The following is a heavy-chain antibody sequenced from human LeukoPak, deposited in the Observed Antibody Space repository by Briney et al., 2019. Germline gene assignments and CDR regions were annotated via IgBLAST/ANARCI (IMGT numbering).Heavy chain of an antibody. J-gene: IGHJ5*02. CDR3: ARDRVWFDP. CDR1: GGSISSYY. V-gene: IGHV4-59*01. Sequence: YPSETLSLTCTVSGGSISSYYWSWIRQPPGKGLEWIGYIYYSGSTNYNPSLKSRVTISVDTSKNQFSLKLSSVTAADTAVYYCARDRVWFDPWGQGTLVTVSS. CDR2: IYYSGST.